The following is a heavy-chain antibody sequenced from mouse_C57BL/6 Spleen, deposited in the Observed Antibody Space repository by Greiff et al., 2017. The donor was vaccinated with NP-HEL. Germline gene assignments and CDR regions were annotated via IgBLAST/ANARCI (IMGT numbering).Heavy chain of an antibody. CDR2: IYPGSGRT. V-gene: IGHV1-55*01. J-gene: IGHJ2*01. CDR1: GYTFTSYW. CDR3: ARGGYYGSSFFDY. Sequence: VQLQQPGAELVKPGASVKMSCKASGYTFTSYWITWVKQRPGQGLEWIGDIYPGSGRTNYNEKFKSKATLTVDTSSSTAYMQLSSLTSEDSAVYYGARGGYYGSSFFDYWGQGTTLTVSS. D-gene: IGHD1-1*01.